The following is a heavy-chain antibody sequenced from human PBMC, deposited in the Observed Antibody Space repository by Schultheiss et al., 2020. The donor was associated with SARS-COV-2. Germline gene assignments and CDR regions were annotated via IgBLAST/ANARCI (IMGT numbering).Heavy chain of an antibody. D-gene: IGHD2-15*01. Sequence: GGSLRLSCKGSGYIFTNYWIGWVRQMPGKGLEWMGIIYPGDSDTRYSPSFQGQVTISADKSISTAYLQWSSLKASDTAMYYCARTLSRPLGYCSGGSCNSFDYWGQGTLVTVSS. CDR2: IYPGDSDT. CDR3: ARTLSRPLGYCSGGSCNSFDY. J-gene: IGHJ4*02. CDR1: GYIFTNYW. V-gene: IGHV5-51*01.